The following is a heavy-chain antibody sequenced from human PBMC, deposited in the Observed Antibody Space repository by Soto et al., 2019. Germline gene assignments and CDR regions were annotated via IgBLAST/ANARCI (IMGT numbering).Heavy chain of an antibody. Sequence: VGSLRLSYAASGVTFSSSAMSWVRQAPGKGLEWVSAISDGGGSTYYGDSVKGRFTVSRDNSKNTLYLQMNSLRADDTAVYYCAIGDGWFDPWGQGTLVTVSS. CDR2: ISDGGGST. J-gene: IGHJ5*02. CDR1: GVTFSSSA. V-gene: IGHV3-23*01. CDR3: AIGDGWFDP.